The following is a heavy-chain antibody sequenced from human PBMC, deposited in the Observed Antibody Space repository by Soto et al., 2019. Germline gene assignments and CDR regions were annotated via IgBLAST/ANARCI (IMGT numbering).Heavy chain of an antibody. CDR3: ASENIGRSSPYHLYN. D-gene: IGHD6-13*01. CDR1: SDSLTITSHY. V-gene: IGHV4-39*02. J-gene: IGHJ4*02. CDR2: VYYSGSL. Sequence: QEQLQESGPGLVQPSETLSLTCVVSSDSLTITSHYWGWVRQPPGKGLEWIGNVYYSGSLYYNPSPKGRAHLSLETAKNHLTPTLTSGTAADTAVYYWASENIGRSSPYHLYNWGQGALVPGSS.